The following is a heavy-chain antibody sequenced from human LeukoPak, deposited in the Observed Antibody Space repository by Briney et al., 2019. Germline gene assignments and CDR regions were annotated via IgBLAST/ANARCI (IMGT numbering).Heavy chain of an antibody. V-gene: IGHV4-4*02. Sequence: PSETLSLTCVVSGGSISDSFEHYWSWVRQPPGKGFEWIAEVHHTGRTIYSPSFARRVTISADTSKNQVSLKLTSVTAADTAVYYCARGGCSGNCYSAPYDFWGQGTLVTDSS. CDR2: VHHTGRT. CDR3: ARGGCSGNCYSAPYDF. J-gene: IGHJ4*02. D-gene: IGHD1-26*01. CDR1: GGSISDSFEHY.